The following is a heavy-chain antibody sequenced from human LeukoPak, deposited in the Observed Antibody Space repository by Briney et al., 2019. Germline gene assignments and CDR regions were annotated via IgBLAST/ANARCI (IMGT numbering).Heavy chain of an antibody. CDR3: ARVSVAGSSWFDP. Sequence: SETLSLTCTVSGGSISGYHWSWIRQPPGKGLEWIGEIYHSGSTNYNPSLKSRVTISVDKSKNQFSLKLSSVTAADTAVYYCARVSVAGSSWFDPWGQGTLVTVSS. D-gene: IGHD6-19*01. V-gene: IGHV4-59*12. CDR1: GGSISGYH. J-gene: IGHJ5*02. CDR2: IYHSGST.